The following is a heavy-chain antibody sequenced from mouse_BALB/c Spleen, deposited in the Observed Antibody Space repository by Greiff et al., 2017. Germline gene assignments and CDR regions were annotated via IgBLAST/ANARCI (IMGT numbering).Heavy chain of an antibody. CDR1: GYTFTSYW. CDR2: INPSTGYT. D-gene: IGHD1-1*01. Sequence: VQLQQSGAELAKPGASVKMSCKASGYTFTSYWMHWVKQRPGQGLEWIGYINPSTGYTEYNQKFKDKATLTADKSSSTAYMQLSSLTSEDSAVYYCARKGYYGSSYLYWYFDVWGAGTTVTVSS. V-gene: IGHV1-7*01. CDR3: ARKGYYGSSYLYWYFDV. J-gene: IGHJ1*01.